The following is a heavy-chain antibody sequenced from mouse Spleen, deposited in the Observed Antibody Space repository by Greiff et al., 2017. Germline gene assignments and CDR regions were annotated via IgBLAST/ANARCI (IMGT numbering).Heavy chain of an antibody. CDR2: IWSGGST. Sequence: VKLQESGPGLVQPSQSLSITCTVSGFSLTSYGVHWVRQSPGKGLEWLGVIWSGGSTDYNAAFISRLSISKDNSKSQVFFKMNSLQANDTAIYYCARNGDSSGYWFAYWGQGTLGTVSA. J-gene: IGHJ3*01. D-gene: IGHD3-2*01. CDR1: GFSLTSYG. V-gene: IGHV2-2*02. CDR3: ARNGDSSGYWFAY.